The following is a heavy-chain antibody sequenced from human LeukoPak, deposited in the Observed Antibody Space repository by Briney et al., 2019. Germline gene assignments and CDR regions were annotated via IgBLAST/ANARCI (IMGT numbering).Heavy chain of an antibody. CDR1: GGCFSGYY. CDR3: ARERVVVPAANDYYYYMDV. J-gene: IGHJ6*03. Sequence: SETLSLTCAVYGGCFSGYYWSWIRQPPGKGLEWIGEINHSGSTNYNPSLKSRVTISVDTSKNQFSLKLSSVTAADTAVYYCARERVVVPAANDYYYYMDVWGKGTTVTVSS. D-gene: IGHD2-2*01. CDR2: INHSGST. V-gene: IGHV4-34*01.